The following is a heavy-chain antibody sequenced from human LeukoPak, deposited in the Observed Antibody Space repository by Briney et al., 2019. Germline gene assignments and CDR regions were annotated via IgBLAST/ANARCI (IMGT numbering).Heavy chain of an antibody. CDR3: AKRGPIYSASPGNYFDY. Sequence: GGSLRLSCAASGFTFSSYGMHWVRQAPGKGLEWVAVIWYDGSNKYYADSVKGRFTISRDNSKNTLYLQMNSLRAEDTAIYYCAKRGPIYSASPGNYFDYWGQGTLVTVSS. CDR1: GFTFSSYG. J-gene: IGHJ4*02. D-gene: IGHD3-10*01. CDR2: IWYDGSNK. V-gene: IGHV3-33*06.